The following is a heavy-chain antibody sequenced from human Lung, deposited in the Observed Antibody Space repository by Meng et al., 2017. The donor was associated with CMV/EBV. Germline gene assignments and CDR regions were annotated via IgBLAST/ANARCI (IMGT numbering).Heavy chain of an antibody. J-gene: IGHJ1*01. CDR2: INYSGTT. D-gene: IGHD2-2*01. CDR3: ARAYCSSTSCPESD. V-gene: IGHV4-34*01. Sequence: SETLSLXCAVYGGSLNGYYWSWIRQPPGKGLEWIAEINYSGTTNYSPSLKSRVTISLHSSKKQFSLNLNSVTAADTAVYYCARAYCSSTSCPESDWGQRSLVTVSS. CDR1: GGSLNGYY.